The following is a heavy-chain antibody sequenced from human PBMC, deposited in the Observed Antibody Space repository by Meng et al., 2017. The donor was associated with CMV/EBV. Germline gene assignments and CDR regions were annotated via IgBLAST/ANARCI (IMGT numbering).Heavy chain of an antibody. CDR3: ARGVPLGIIYSFDY. CDR2: ISVYNGHT. Sequence: GVEVKKPGASGKGSCKGYGYPFTGYGISWVRQAPGQGLEWMGWISVYNGHTNFAQNLQGRVTMTTDTSTSTAYVELRSLRSDDTAIYYCARGVPLGIIYSFDYWGQGTLVTVSS. D-gene: IGHD2-21*01. J-gene: IGHJ4*01. V-gene: IGHV1-18*01. CDR1: GYPFTGYG.